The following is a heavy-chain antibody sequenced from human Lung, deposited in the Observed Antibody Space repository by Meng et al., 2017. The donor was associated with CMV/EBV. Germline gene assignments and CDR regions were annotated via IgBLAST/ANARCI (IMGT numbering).Heavy chain of an antibody. D-gene: IGHD3-16*01. CDR1: RFTFGTYW. CDR2: IKEDGSEK. J-gene: IGHJ4*02. Sequence: SCAASRFTFGTYWMTWVRQAPGKGLEWVATIKEDGSEKYYVDSVKGRFAISRDNAQNSLYLQMDSLRAEDTAVYYCAIGRFAFGFWGQGTLVTVSS. CDR3: AIGRFAFGF. V-gene: IGHV3-7*01.